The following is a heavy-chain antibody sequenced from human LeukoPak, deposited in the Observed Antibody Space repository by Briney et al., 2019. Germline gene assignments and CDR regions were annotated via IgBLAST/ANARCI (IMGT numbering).Heavy chain of an antibody. CDR3: ARGLMMGVAGRGEFHY. CDR1: GGSINSYY. D-gene: IGHD6-19*01. V-gene: IGHV4-59*01. CDR2: IYYSWST. Sequence: SETLSLTCIVSGGSINSYYWSWIRQPPGKGLEWIGYIYYSWSTNYNPSLKSRVTISVDTSKNQFSLTLCSVTAADTAVYYCARGLMMGVAGRGEFHYWGQGTLVTVSS. J-gene: IGHJ4*02.